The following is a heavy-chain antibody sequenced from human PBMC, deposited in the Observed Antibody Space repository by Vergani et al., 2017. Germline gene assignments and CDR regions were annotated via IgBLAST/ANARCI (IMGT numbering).Heavy chain of an antibody. Sequence: EVQLLESGGGLVQPGGSLRLSCAASVFTFSSYAMSWVRQAPGKGLEWVSAISGSGGSTYYADSVKGRFTISRDNSKNTLYLQMNSLRAEDTAVYYCASYIAAAATNYYYYGMDVWGQGTTVTVSS. CDR1: VFTFSSYA. V-gene: IGHV3-23*01. J-gene: IGHJ6*02. CDR3: ASYIAAAATNYYYYGMDV. CDR2: ISGSGGST. D-gene: IGHD6-13*01.